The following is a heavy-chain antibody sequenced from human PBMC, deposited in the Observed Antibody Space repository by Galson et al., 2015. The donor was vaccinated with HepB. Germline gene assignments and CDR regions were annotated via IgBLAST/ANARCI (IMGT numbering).Heavy chain of an antibody. D-gene: IGHD2-2*01. CDR1: GYTFTSYD. V-gene: IGHV1-3*01. Sequence: SVKVSCKASGYTFTSYDMHWVRQAPGQRLEWMGWINAGNGNTKYSQKFQGRVTITRDTFASTAYMELSSLRSEDTAVYYCARDWVVPAATHYYGMDVWGQGTTVTVSS. J-gene: IGHJ6*02. CDR3: ARDWVVPAATHYYGMDV. CDR2: INAGNGNT.